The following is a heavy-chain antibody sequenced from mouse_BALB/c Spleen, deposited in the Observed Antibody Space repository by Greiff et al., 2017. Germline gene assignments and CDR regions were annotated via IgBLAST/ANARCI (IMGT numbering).Heavy chain of an antibody. CDR2: ISSGSSTI. D-gene: IGHD1-1*02. Sequence: EVHLVESGGGLVQPGGSRKLSCAASGFTFSSFGMHWVRQAPEKGLEWVAYISSGSSTIYYADTVKGRFTISRDNPKNTLFLQMTSLRSEDTAMYYCARPGGGYFDYWGQGTTLTVSS. CDR1: GFTFSSFG. J-gene: IGHJ2*01. V-gene: IGHV5-17*02. CDR3: ARPGGGYFDY.